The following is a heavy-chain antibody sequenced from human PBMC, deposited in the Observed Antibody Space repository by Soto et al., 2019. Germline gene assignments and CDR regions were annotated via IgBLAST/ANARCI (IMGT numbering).Heavy chain of an antibody. V-gene: IGHV4-30-2*01. CDR1: GGSISTPGYS. CDR3: SARPYYYSAFDV. J-gene: IGHJ6*02. Sequence: SETLSLTCAVSGGSISTPGYSWSWIRQPPGKALEWIGYVYHNGSAYSKPSLKSRVTISLDGAKNQFSLKMTSVTAADTGVYYCSARPYYYSAFDVWGQGTTVTVSS. D-gene: IGHD3-22*01. CDR2: VYHNGSA.